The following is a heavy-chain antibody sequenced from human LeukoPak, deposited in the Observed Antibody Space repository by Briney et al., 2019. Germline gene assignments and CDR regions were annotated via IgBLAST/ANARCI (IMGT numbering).Heavy chain of an antibody. J-gene: IGHJ4*02. CDR1: GFTFDDYG. CDR2: INWNGGST. V-gene: IGHV3-20*04. D-gene: IGHD2-2*01. Sequence: PGGSLRLSCAASGFTFDDYGMSWVRHAPGKGLEGVSGINWNGGSTGYADSVKGRFTISRDNAKNSLYLQMNSLRAEDTALYYCVRGYCSSTSCYFDYWGQGTLVTVSS. CDR3: VRGYCSSTSCYFDY.